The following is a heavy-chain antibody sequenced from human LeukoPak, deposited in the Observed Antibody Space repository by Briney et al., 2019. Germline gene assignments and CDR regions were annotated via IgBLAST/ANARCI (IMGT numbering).Heavy chain of an antibody. J-gene: IGHJ4*02. CDR1: GGSISSSNSF. CDR3: ASGYDGGGKTGALEGY. V-gene: IGHV4-39*01. CDR2: IYYSGNT. D-gene: IGHD2-15*01. Sequence: PSETLSLTCTVSGGSISSSNSFWGWMRQPPGKGLEWIGSIYYSGNTYYNASLKSRVTISVDTSNNQFSLKLTSVTAADTAVYYCASGYDGGGKTGALEGYWGQGTLVTVSS.